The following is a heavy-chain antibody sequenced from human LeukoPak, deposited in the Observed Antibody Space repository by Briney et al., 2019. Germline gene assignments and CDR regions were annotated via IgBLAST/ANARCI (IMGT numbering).Heavy chain of an antibody. V-gene: IGHV1-18*01. J-gene: IGHJ4*02. CDR2: ISAYNGNT. CDR3: ARDRHPLQDIVVVPAAL. D-gene: IGHD2-2*01. CDR1: GYTFTSYG. Sequence: GASVKVSCKASGYTFTSYGISWVRQAPGQGLEWMGWISAYNGNTNYAQKLQGRVTMTTDTSTSRAYMELRSLRSDDTAVYYCARDRHPLQDIVVVPAALWGQGNLVTVSS.